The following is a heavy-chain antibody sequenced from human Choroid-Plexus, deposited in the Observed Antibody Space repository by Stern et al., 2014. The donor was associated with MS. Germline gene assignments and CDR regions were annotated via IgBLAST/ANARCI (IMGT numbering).Heavy chain of an antibody. CDR2: INPKTGGT. D-gene: IGHD3-3*01. Sequence: VQLVESGAEVKKPGASAKVSCKTSGYIFTGYYIHWVRQAPGQGLEWMAWINPKTGGTKYAQKFQGRVTMSRDTSISTAYVELSSLTSDDTAVYYCARDQRGITIFGVVTDYYYLGMDVWGQGTTVTVSS. CDR3: ARDQRGITIFGVVTDYYYLGMDV. CDR1: GYIFTGYY. V-gene: IGHV1-2*02. J-gene: IGHJ6*02.